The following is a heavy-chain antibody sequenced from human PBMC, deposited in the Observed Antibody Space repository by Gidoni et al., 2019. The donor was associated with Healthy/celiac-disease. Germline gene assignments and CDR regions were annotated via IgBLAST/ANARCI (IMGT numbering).Heavy chain of an antibody. Sequence: QVQLVQSGAEVKKPGSSVKSSCKASGGTLSSYPISWVRHALGQGLEWMGGIIPIFGTANYAQKFQGRVTITADEATSTGYRELSSLRSEDTAVYYCARDLSTVTTFSGFDYWGQGTLVTVSS. CDR1: GGTLSSYP. CDR3: ARDLSTVTTFSGFDY. D-gene: IGHD4-17*01. CDR2: IIPIFGTA. J-gene: IGHJ4*02. V-gene: IGHV1-69*01.